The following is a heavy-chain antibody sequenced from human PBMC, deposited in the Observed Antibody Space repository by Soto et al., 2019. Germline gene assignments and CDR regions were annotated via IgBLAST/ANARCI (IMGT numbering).Heavy chain of an antibody. Sequence: QPGGSLRLSCAASGFTFSSYAMSWVRQAPGKGLEWVSAISGSGGSTYYADSVKGRFTISRDDPKNTLYLQMHSLRAEDTGVYFCARVSSPFGYWGQGTLVTVSS. D-gene: IGHD3-16*01. CDR2: ISGSGGST. J-gene: IGHJ1*01. V-gene: IGHV3-23*01. CDR1: GFTFSSYA. CDR3: ARVSSPFGY.